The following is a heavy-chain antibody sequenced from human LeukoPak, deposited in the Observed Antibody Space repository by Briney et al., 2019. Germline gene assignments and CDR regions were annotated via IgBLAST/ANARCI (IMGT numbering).Heavy chain of an antibody. D-gene: IGHD6-13*01. Sequence: SETLSLTCAVYGGSFSGYYWRWIRQPPGKGLEWIGEINHSGSTNYNPSLKSRVTISVDTSKNQFPLKLSSLTAADTAVYYCARRSSSHDFDYWGQGILVIVSS. J-gene: IGHJ4*02. V-gene: IGHV4-34*01. CDR3: ARRSSSHDFDY. CDR2: INHSGST. CDR1: GGSFSGYY.